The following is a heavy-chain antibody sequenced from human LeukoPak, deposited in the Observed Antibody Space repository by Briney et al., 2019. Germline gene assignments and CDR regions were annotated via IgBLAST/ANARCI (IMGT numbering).Heavy chain of an antibody. Sequence: GASVKVSCKASGYTFTNYGITWMRQAPGQGLEWMGWISAYNGNINYAQKLQGRVTMTTDTSTSTAYMELRSLRSDDTAVYYCARDRGYSNYPYYFDYWGQGTLVTVSS. D-gene: IGHD4-11*01. CDR1: GYTFTNYG. J-gene: IGHJ4*02. CDR3: ARDRGYSNYPYYFDY. V-gene: IGHV1-18*01. CDR2: ISAYNGNI.